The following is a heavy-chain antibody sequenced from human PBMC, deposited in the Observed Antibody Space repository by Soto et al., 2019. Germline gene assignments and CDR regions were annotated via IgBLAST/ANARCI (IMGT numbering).Heavy chain of an antibody. D-gene: IGHD1-1*01. J-gene: IGHJ5*02. Sequence: QITLKESGPTLVKPTQTLTLTCSISGFSVNTNGVGVGWIRQPPGKALEWLALIYWNDDKRYSPSLKSRLTITKDTSKNQVVLTMTNMAPVDTGTYYCAHRHAQQQLVSESFDPWGQGTLVTVSS. CDR1: GFSVNTNGVG. CDR2: IYWNDDK. V-gene: IGHV2-5*01. CDR3: AHRHAQQQLVSESFDP.